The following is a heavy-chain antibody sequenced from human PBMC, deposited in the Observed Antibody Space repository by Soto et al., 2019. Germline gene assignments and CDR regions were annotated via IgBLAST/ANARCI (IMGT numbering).Heavy chain of an antibody. CDR2: ISAYNGNT. Sequence: ASVKVSCKASGYTFTSYGISWVRQAPGQGLEWMGWISAYNGNTNYAQKFQGWVTMTRDTSISTAYMELSRLRSDDTAVYYCARGSLLLWFGAPNYYYYGMDVWGQGTTVTVSS. CDR1: GYTFTSYG. J-gene: IGHJ6*02. D-gene: IGHD3-10*01. V-gene: IGHV1-18*01. CDR3: ARGSLLLWFGAPNYYYYGMDV.